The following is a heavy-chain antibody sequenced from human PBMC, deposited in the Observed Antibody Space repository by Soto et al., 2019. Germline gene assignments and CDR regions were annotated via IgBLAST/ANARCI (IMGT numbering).Heavy chain of an antibody. Sequence: SETLSVTCTFSDDSLSEYYWNWIRQPPGKGLEWLGYIYYTGNINYNPSLKSRVTISVDMSKNQLSLRLSSVTAADTAVYYCARGGGPYYYDITGRDAFDIWGHGTMVTVSS. CDR3: ARGGGPYYYDITGRDAFDI. CDR1: DDSLSEYY. D-gene: IGHD3-22*01. J-gene: IGHJ3*02. V-gene: IGHV4-59*01. CDR2: IYYTGNI.